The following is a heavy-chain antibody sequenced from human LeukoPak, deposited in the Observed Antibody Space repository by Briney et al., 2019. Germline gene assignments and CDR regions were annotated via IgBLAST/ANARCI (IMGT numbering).Heavy chain of an antibody. J-gene: IGHJ4*02. CDR3: ASRGGYSYCLDYFDY. CDR2: IIPILGIA. V-gene: IGHV1-69*04. CDR1: GGTFSSYA. Sequence: ASVSVSCKASGGTFSSYALSWVRQAPGQGLEWMGRIIPILGIANYAQKFQGRVTITADKSTSTAYMELSSLRSEDTAVYYCASRGGYSYCLDYFDYWGQGTLVTVSS. D-gene: IGHD5-18*01.